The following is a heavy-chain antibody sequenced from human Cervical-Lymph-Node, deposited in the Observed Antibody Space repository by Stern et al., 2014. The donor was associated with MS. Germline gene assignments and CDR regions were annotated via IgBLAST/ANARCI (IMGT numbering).Heavy chain of an antibody. CDR3: ARATHYYPQPRDFYYGMDV. J-gene: IGHJ6*02. CDR1: GYSFTKYA. D-gene: IGHD3-22*01. V-gene: IGHV1-3*01. Sequence: QVQLVQSGAEVKKPGASVHVSCKASGYSFTKYAIHWVRQAPGQRLQWMGWIYGGNGNTKYSQTFQGRVTFTQDTSATTAYMEVRSLRSDDTAVYYCARATHYYPQPRDFYYGMDVWGQGTTVIVSS. CDR2: IYGGNGNT.